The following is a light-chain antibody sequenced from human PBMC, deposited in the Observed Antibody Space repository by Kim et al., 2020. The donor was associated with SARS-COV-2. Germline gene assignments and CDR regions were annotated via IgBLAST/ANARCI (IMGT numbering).Light chain of an antibody. Sequence: DIQMTQSPSSLSASVGDRVTITCRASLSISNYLNWYQQKPGKAPKVLIYGASSLQSGVPSRFSGSGSGTDFTLTISSLQPEDFATYYCQQSYSYSQTIGQGTKLEI. CDR1: LSISNY. CDR2: GAS. V-gene: IGKV1-39*01. CDR3: QQSYSYSQT. J-gene: IGKJ2*01.